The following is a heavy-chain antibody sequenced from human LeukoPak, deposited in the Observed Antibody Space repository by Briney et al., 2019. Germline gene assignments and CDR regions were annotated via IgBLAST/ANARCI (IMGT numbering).Heavy chain of an antibody. Sequence: ASVKVSCKASGYTFTSYGISWVRQAPGQGLEWMGWMSPNSGNTGYAQKFQDRVTMTRDTSIGTAYMELSSLRSEDTAVYYCARDYGGNSGWFDPWGQGTLVTVSS. J-gene: IGHJ5*02. CDR3: ARDYGGNSGWFDP. D-gene: IGHD4-23*01. V-gene: IGHV1-8*02. CDR1: GYTFTSYG. CDR2: MSPNSGNT.